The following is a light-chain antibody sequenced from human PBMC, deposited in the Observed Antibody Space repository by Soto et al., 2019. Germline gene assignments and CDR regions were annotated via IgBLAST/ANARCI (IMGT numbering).Light chain of an antibody. CDR2: EVT. CDR3: SSFAANNYDYV. J-gene: IGLJ1*01. Sequence: QSALTQPPSASGSPGQSVTISCTGTSSDIGAYNFVSWYQQYPGKAPKLMIYEVTKRPSGVPDRFSGSKSGNTASLTVSGLQTEDEADYYCSSFAANNYDYVFGGGTKLTVL. V-gene: IGLV2-8*01. CDR1: SSDIGAYNF.